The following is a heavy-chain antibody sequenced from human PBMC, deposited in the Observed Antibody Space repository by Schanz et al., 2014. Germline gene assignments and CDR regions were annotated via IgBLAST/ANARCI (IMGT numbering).Heavy chain of an antibody. D-gene: IGHD3-16*02. J-gene: IGHJ4*02. CDR2: ISSKGDMT. V-gene: IGHV3-64*01. CDR1: GFTASSHS. Sequence: EVQLVESGGGLVKPGGSLRLSCGVSGFTASSHSMNWVRQAPGKGLEYVSSISSKGDMTFYGNSVKGRFTISRDNSKNTLYLQLGSLSAEDTAVYFCARDNRYYLFDYWGQGALXTVSS. CDR3: ARDNRYYLFDY.